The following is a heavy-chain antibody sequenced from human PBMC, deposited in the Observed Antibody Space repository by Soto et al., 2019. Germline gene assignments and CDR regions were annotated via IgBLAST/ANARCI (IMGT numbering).Heavy chain of an antibody. CDR1: GFTFNNYA. J-gene: IGHJ4*02. V-gene: IGHV3-30-3*01. CDR2: ISYDGSSK. CDR3: ASRNLADCSGTSCLYYFDY. D-gene: IGHD2-2*01. Sequence: GGSLRLACAASGFTFNNYAMHWVRQAPGKGLEWVAVISYDGSSKYYADSVRGRFTISRDNSKNTLYLQMDSLRAEDTAVYYCASRNLADCSGTSCLYYFDYWGQGTLVTVSS.